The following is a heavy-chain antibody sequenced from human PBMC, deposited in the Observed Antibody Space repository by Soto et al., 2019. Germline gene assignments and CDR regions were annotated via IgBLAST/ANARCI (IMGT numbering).Heavy chain of an antibody. CDR3: ARVPHERSSARMDV. J-gene: IGHJ6*02. Sequence: PGGSLRLSCAASGFTFSSYWMSWVRQAPGKGLEWVANIKQDGSEKYYVDSVKGRFTISRDNAKNSLYLQMNSLRAEDTAVYYCARVPHERSSARMDVWGQGTTVTVSS. V-gene: IGHV3-7*03. CDR1: GFTFSSYW. CDR2: IKQDGSEK. D-gene: IGHD6-6*01.